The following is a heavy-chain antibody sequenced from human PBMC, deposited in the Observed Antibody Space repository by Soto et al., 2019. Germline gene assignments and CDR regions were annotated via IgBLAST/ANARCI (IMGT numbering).Heavy chain of an antibody. Sequence: PSETLSLTCAVYGGSFSGYYWSWIRQPPGKGLEWIGEINHSGSTNYNPSLKSRVTISVDTSKNQFSLKLSSVTAADTAVYYCARDKGYSSGWWFDPWGQGTLVTV. CDR1: GGSFSGYY. D-gene: IGHD6-19*01. CDR2: INHSGST. J-gene: IGHJ5*02. V-gene: IGHV4-34*01. CDR3: ARDKGYSSGWWFDP.